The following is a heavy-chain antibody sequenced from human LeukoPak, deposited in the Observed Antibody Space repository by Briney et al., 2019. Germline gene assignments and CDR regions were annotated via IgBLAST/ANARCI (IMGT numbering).Heavy chain of an antibody. CDR3: AKDVHDYINY. CDR1: GFTFSGYS. D-gene: IGHD3-16*01. CDR2: ISSSSSTI. V-gene: IGHV3-48*01. Sequence: GGSLRLSCAASGFTFSGYSMNWVRQAPGKGLEWVSYISSSSSTIHYADSVKGRFTISRDNSKNTLYLQMNSLRTEDTAVYYCAKDVHDYINYWGQGTLVTVSS. J-gene: IGHJ4*02.